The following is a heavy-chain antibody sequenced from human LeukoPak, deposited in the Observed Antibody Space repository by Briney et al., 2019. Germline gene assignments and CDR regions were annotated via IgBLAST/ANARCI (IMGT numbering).Heavy chain of an antibody. V-gene: IGHV1-46*01. CDR1: GYTFTSYY. J-gene: IGHJ4*02. D-gene: IGHD3-10*01. CDR3: ARDLLFRPDGSYPLFGY. CDR2: INPSGGST. Sequence: ASVKVSFKASGYTFTSYYMHWVRQAPGQGLEWMGIINPSGGSTSYAQKFQGRVTMTRDTSTSTVYMELSSLRSEDTAVYYCARDLLFRPDGSYPLFGYWGQGTLVTVSS.